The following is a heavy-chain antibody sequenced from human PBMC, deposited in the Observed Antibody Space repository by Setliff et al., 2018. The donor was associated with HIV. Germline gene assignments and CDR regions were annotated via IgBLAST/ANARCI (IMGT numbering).Heavy chain of an antibody. V-gene: IGHV2-5*02. D-gene: IGHD3-3*01. J-gene: IGHJ3*02. CDR1: GFSLSTRGVG. CDR3: AHTSPSRITIFGVVITPCAFDI. CDR2: IYWDDDT. Sequence: SGPTLVNPTQTLTLTCTFPGFSLSTRGVGVGWIGQPPGKALEWLALIYWDDDTRYSPSLKRRLTITKDTSKNQVVLTMTNMDPVDTATYSCAHTSPSRITIFGVVITPCAFDIWGQGTMVTVSS.